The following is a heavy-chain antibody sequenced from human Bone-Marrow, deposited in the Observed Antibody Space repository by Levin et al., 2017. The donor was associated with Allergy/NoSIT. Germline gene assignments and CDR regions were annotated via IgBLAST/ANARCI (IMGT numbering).Heavy chain of an antibody. V-gene: IGHV3-9*01. CDR1: AFSFDEFA. CDR2: ISWNSDST. Sequence: GGSLRLSCVASAFSFDEFAMSWVRQVPGKGLQWVAGISWNSDSTGYADSVKGRFTISRDNAKSSLYLQMNSLRTEDTALYYCAKDINYYDILGRFDSWGQGTLVTVSS. J-gene: IGHJ4*02. D-gene: IGHD3-22*01. CDR3: AKDINYYDILGRFDS.